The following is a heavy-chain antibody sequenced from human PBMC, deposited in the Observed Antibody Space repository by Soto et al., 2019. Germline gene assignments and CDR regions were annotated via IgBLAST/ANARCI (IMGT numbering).Heavy chain of an antibody. V-gene: IGHV4-31*03. J-gene: IGHJ4*02. CDR1: GGSISSGGYY. CDR3: AREGPFDCSGGSCYTFDY. Sequence: SETLSLTCTVSGGSISSGGYYWSWIRQHPGKGLEWIGYIYYSGSTYYNPSLKSRVTISVDTSKNQFSLKLSSVTAADTAVYYCAREGPFDCSGGSCYTFDYWGQGTLVTVS. CDR2: IYYSGST. D-gene: IGHD2-15*01.